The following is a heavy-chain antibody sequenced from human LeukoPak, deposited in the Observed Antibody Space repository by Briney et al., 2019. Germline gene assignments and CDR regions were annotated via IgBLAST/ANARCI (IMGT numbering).Heavy chain of an antibody. V-gene: IGHV4-39*07. Sequence: SETLSLTCTVSGGSISSSSYYWGWIRQPPGKGLEWIGSIYYSGSTYYNPSLKSRVTISVDTSKNQFSLKLSSVTAADTAVYYCARARYNWNYGDSYYYYMDVWGKGTTVTVSS. CDR2: IYYSGST. CDR3: ARARYNWNYGDSYYYYMDV. CDR1: GGSISSSSYY. D-gene: IGHD1-7*01. J-gene: IGHJ6*03.